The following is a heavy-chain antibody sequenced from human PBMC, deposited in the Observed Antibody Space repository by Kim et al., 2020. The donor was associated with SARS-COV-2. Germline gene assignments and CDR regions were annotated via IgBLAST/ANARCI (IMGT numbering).Heavy chain of an antibody. CDR2: IYPGDSDT. CDR1: GYSFTSYW. CDR3: ARFSGSNYGPNWFDP. Sequence: GESLKISCKGSGYSFTSYWIGWVRQMPGKGLEWMGIIYPGDSDTRYNPSFQGQVTISADKSISTAYLQWSSLKASDTAMYYCARFSGSNYGPNWFDPWGQGTLVTVSS. J-gene: IGHJ5*02. D-gene: IGHD4-4*01. V-gene: IGHV5-51*01.